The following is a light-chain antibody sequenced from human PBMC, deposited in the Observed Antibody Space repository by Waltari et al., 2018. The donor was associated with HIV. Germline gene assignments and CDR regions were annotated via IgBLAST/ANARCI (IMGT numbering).Light chain of an antibody. V-gene: IGKV3-20*01. J-gene: IGKJ3*01. CDR3: QQYGGSPIFT. Sequence: DILLTQSPGTLSLSPGDRAILSCRASESVSRTYLAWYQQKPGQAPRLLISGGSNRATGIPDRFRGSGSGTDFTLTISRLEPEDFAVYYCQQYGGSPIFTFGPGTKVEIK. CDR2: GGS. CDR1: ESVSRTY.